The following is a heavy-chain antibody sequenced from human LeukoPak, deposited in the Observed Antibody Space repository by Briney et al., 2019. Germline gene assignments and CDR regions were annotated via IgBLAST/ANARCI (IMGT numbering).Heavy chain of an antibody. V-gene: IGHV1-2*06. CDR2: INPNSGGT. Sequence: ASVKVSCKASGYTFTGYYMHWVRQAPGQGLEWMGRINPNSGGTNYAQKFQGRVTMTRDTSISTAYMELSRLRSDDTAVYYCAREVIGDFWSGYYFDYWGQGTLVTVSS. J-gene: IGHJ4*02. D-gene: IGHD3-3*01. CDR3: AREVIGDFWSGYYFDY. CDR1: GYTFTGYY.